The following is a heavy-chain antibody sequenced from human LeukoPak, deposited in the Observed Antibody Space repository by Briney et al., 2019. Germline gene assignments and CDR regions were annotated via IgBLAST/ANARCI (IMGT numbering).Heavy chain of an antibody. V-gene: IGHV3-53*01. CDR3: AKDNIGPAF. CDR2: IFSGGDT. J-gene: IGHJ4*02. Sequence: GGSLRLSCAASGFTFSSYSMNWVRQAPGKGLEWVSVIFSGGDTIYSDSVTGRFRLSRDHSKNILYLQMNSLRVDDSAVYYCAKDNIGPAFWGQGTLVTVSS. D-gene: IGHD2-15*01. CDR1: GFTFSSYS.